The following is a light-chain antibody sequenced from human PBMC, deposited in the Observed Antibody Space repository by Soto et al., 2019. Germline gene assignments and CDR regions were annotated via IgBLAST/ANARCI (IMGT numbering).Light chain of an antibody. CDR1: SSDVGGYNY. Sequence: QSVLTQPPSASGSPGQSVTISCTGTSSDVGGYNYVSWYQQHPGKAPKLIIYEDTKRPSGVPDRFTGSKSGNTASLTVSGLQAEDEADYYCSSYTSTNTVIFGGGTKLTVL. J-gene: IGLJ2*01. CDR2: EDT. CDR3: SSYTSTNTVI. V-gene: IGLV2-8*01.